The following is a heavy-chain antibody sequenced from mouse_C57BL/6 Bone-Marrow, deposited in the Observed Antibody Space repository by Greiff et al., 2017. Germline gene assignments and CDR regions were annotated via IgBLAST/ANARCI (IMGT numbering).Heavy chain of an antibody. D-gene: IGHD3-3*01. CDR3: ARDTSWVADV. CDR1: GYTFTSYW. CDR2: IYPGSGST. V-gene: IGHV1-55*01. Sequence: VQLQQPGAELVKPGASVTMSCKASGYTFTSYWITWVKQRPGQGLEWIGDIYPGSGSTNYNEKFKSKATLTVDTSSSTAYMQLSSLTSEDSAVYYCARDTSWVADVWGTGTTVTVSS. J-gene: IGHJ1*03.